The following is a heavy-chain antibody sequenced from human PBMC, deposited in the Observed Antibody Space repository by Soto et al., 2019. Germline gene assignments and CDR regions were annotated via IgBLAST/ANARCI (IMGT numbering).Heavy chain of an antibody. D-gene: IGHD1-20*01. V-gene: IGHV1-69*12. CDR3: ARGITGTVTYYDGLDV. Sequence: QVQLVQSGAEVKKPGSSMKVSCKASGGTFSSYAISWVRQAPGQGLEWMGGIIPIFGTADYAQKFHGRVTITAYXXTXTAYMELSSLRSEDTAVYYCARGITGTVTYYDGLDVWGQGTTVTVSS. CDR2: IIPIFGTA. J-gene: IGHJ6*02. CDR1: GGTFSSYA.